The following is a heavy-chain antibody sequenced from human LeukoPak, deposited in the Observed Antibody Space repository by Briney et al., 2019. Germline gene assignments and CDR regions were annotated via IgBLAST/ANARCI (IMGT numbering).Heavy chain of an antibody. CDR2: IYYSGST. J-gene: IGHJ4*02. CDR3: ARLANYYDSSGLFDY. D-gene: IGHD3-22*01. V-gene: IGHV4-59*08. Sequence: SETLPLTCTVSGGSISSYYWSWIRQPPGKGLEWIGYIYYSGSTNYNPSLKSRVTISVDTSKNQFSLKLSSVTAADTAVYYCARLANYYDSSGLFDYWGQGTLVTVSS. CDR1: GGSISSYY.